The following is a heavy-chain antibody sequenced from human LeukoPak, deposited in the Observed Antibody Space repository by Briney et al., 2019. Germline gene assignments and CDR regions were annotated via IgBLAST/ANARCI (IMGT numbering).Heavy chain of an antibody. D-gene: IGHD5-18*01. V-gene: IGHV4-39*07. CDR2: IYYSGST. J-gene: IGHJ4*02. CDR3: ARGGTAMVPLDY. CDR1: GGSISSSSYY. Sequence: SETLSLTCTVSGGSISSSSYYWGWIRQPPGKGLEWIGSIYYSGSTYYNPSLKSRVTIAVDTSKNQFSLKLSSVTAADTAVYYCARGGTAMVPLDYWGQGTLVTVSS.